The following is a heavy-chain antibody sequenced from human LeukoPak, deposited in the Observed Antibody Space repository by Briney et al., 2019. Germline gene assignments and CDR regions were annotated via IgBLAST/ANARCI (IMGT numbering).Heavy chain of an antibody. Sequence: TPSETLSLTCTVSGGSISSYYWNWIRQAPGKGLEWIGYIYYSGSTNYNPSLKSRVTISVDTSKNQFSLKLNSVTAADTAVYYCARQKGVAGNYYYYMDVWGKGTTVTVSS. CDR2: IYYSGST. D-gene: IGHD6-19*01. V-gene: IGHV4-59*08. CDR1: GGSISSYY. J-gene: IGHJ6*03. CDR3: ARQKGVAGNYYYYMDV.